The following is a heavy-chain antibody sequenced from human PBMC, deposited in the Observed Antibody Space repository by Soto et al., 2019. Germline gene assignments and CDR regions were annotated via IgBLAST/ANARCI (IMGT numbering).Heavy chain of an antibody. CDR3: AKAPRFLEWPQNWFDP. V-gene: IGHV3-23*01. Sequence: LRLSCAASGFTFSSYAMSWVRQAPGKGLEWVSAISGSGGSTYYANSVKGRFTISRDNSKNTLYLQMNSLRAEDTAVYYCAKAPRFLEWPQNWFDPWGQGTLVTVSS. CDR2: ISGSGGST. D-gene: IGHD3-3*01. J-gene: IGHJ5*02. CDR1: GFTFSSYA.